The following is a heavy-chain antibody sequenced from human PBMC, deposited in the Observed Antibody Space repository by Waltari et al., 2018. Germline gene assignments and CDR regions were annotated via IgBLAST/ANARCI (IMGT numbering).Heavy chain of an antibody. CDR3: ARESAEYYGSGFDP. V-gene: IGHV3-53*01. D-gene: IGHD3-10*01. Sequence: EVQLVESGGGLIQPGGSLRLSCAASGFTVSRTYIRWVRQAPGKGLEWVSVIYSGGSTYYADSVKGRFTISRDNSKNTLYLQMNSLRAEDTAVYYCARESAEYYGSGFDPWGQGTLVTVSS. CDR2: IYSGGST. CDR1: GFTVSRTY. J-gene: IGHJ5*02.